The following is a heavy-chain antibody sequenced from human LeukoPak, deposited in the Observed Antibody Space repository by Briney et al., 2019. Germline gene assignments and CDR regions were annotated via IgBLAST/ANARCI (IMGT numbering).Heavy chain of an antibody. V-gene: IGHV4-39*01. CDR3: ARRGDILTDYAFDY. D-gene: IGHD3-9*01. CDR1: GGSINSNSHH. Sequence: SETLSLTCSVSGGSINSNSHHWDWIRRAPGKGLEWIGDIYYSGTTSYNPSLKSRVTISVDTSKNQFSLRLSSVTAADTAVYYCARRGDILTDYAFDYWGQGTLVTVSS. CDR2: IYYSGTT. J-gene: IGHJ4*02.